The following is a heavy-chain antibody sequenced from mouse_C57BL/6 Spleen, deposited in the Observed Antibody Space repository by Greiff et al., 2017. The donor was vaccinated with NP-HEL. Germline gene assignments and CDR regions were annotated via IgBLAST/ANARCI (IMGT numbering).Heavy chain of an antibody. CDR2: IRHKANGYTT. CDR3: ARSGGKTGYYLDY. Sequence: EVQRVESGGGLVQPGGSLSLSCAASGFTFTDYYMSWVRQPPGKALEWLGFIRHKANGYTTEYSAFVKGRFTISRDNSQSILYLQMNALRAEDSATYYCARSGGKTGYYLDYWGQGTTLTVSS. J-gene: IGHJ2*01. V-gene: IGHV7-3*01. CDR1: GFTFTDYY. D-gene: IGHD4-1*01.